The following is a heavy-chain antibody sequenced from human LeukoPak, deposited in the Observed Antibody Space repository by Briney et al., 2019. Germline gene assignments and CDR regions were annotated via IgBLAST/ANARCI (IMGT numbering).Heavy chain of an antibody. CDR2: IYYSGST. V-gene: IGHV4-39*07. Sequence: SETLSLTCTASGGSISSSSYYWGWTRQPPGKGLEWIGSIYYSGSTYYNPSLKSRVTISVDTSKNQFSLRLSSVTAADTAVYYCTRVIREWELLTFDIWGQGTMVTVSS. CDR3: TRVIREWELLTFDI. J-gene: IGHJ3*02. CDR1: GGSISSSSYY. D-gene: IGHD1-26*01.